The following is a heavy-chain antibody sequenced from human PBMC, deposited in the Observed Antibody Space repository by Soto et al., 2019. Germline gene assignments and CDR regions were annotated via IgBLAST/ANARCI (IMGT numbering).Heavy chain of an antibody. Sequence: EVQLLESGGGLVQPGGSLRLSCAASGFTFTNYAMSWVRQAPGKGLEWDAAVSGSGGTTYYADSVRGRFTISRDNSKNTLYVQMNSLRAGDTAIYYCAKGLIRSYSIPNPDYGLDVWGQGTTVTVSS. J-gene: IGHJ6*02. CDR1: GFTFTNYA. V-gene: IGHV3-23*01. D-gene: IGHD3-10*01. CDR2: VSGSGGTT. CDR3: AKGLIRSYSIPNPDYGLDV.